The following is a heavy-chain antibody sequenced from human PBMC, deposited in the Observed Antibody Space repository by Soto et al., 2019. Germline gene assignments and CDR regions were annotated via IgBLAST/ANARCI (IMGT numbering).Heavy chain of an antibody. D-gene: IGHD2-21*02. Sequence: ASVKVSCKASGYTFTSYYMHWVRQAPGQGLERMGIINPSGGSTSYAQKFQGRVTMTRDTSTSTVYMELSSLRSEDTAVYYCARRDYCGGDCYSGGGYHYGMDVWGQGTTVTVSS. CDR2: INPSGGST. CDR1: GYTFTSYY. J-gene: IGHJ6*02. V-gene: IGHV1-46*01. CDR3: ARRDYCGGDCYSGGGYHYGMDV.